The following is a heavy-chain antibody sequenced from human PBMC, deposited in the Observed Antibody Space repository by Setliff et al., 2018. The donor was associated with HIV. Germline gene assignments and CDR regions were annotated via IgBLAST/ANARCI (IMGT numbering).Heavy chain of an antibody. Sequence: PSETLSLTCTVSGGSIRSSTYYWGWIRQSPGKGLEWIGSLHYSGNTYYNSSLKSRVTISIDKARDQFSLKLSSVTAADTAVYFCARHDNYDNGGYYNLYYFDSWGPGTLVTVSS. CDR3: ARHDNYDNGGYYNLYYFDS. D-gene: IGHD3-22*01. CDR2: LHYSGNT. CDR1: GGSIRSSTYY. V-gene: IGHV4-39*01. J-gene: IGHJ4*02.